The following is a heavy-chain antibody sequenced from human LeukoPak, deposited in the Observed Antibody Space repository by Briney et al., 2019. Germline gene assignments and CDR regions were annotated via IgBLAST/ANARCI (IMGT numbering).Heavy chain of an antibody. V-gene: IGHV3-7*01. CDR1: GFTFSGYW. Sequence: PGGSLRLSCAASGFTFSGYWMSWVRQAPGKGLEWVANIKQDGSEKYYVDSVKGRFTISRDNAKNSLYLQMNSLRAEDTAVYYCARDRDFWSGRVYYYYGMDVWGQGTTVTVSS. CDR2: IKQDGSEK. CDR3: ARDRDFWSGRVYYYYGMDV. D-gene: IGHD3-3*01. J-gene: IGHJ6*02.